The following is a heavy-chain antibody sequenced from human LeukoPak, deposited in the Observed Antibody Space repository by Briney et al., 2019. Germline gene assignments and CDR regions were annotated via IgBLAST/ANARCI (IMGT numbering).Heavy chain of an antibody. CDR2: IYHSGST. Sequence: SETLSLTCTVSGYSISSGNYWGWIRQSPGKGLEWIGTIYHSGSTYYNPSLRSRVTISVDTSKNQISLRLSSVTAADTAIYYCARGNSDRFPPYMDYWGQGILVIVSS. J-gene: IGHJ4*02. V-gene: IGHV4-38-2*02. CDR1: GYSISSGNY. CDR3: ARGNSDRFPPYMDY. D-gene: IGHD2-21*01.